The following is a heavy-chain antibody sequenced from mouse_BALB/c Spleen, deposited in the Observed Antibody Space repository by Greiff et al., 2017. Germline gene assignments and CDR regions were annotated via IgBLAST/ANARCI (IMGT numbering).Heavy chain of an antibody. Sequence: VQLVESGGGLVQPGGSLRLSCATSGFTFTDYYMSWVRQPPGKALEWLGFIRNKANGYTTEYSASVKGRFTISRDNSQSILYLQMNTLRAEDSATYYCARDRMINYWGQGTLVTVSA. CDR3: ARDRMINY. J-gene: IGHJ3*01. CDR2: IRNKANGYTT. V-gene: IGHV7-3*02. CDR1: GFTFTDYY. D-gene: IGHD2-4*01.